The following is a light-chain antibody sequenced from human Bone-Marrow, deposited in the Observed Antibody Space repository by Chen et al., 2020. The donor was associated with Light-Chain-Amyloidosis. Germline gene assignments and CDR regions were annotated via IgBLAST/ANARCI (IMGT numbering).Light chain of an antibody. V-gene: IGLV2-14*01. CDR1: SRDVGGDNH. Sequence: QSALNQPASVSGSPGQSIPNSCTGTSRDVGGDNHVSWYQQHPEQAPKLMIYQVTNRPSWVPDRCSGSKSDNTATLTSAELQTEYEADYFCSSYTSTNTLVFGSGTTVTVL. CDR2: QVT. CDR3: SSYTSTNTLV. J-gene: IGLJ1*01.